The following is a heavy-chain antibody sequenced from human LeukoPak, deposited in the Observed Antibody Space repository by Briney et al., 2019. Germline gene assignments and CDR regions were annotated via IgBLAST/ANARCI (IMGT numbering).Heavy chain of an antibody. CDR2: IYYSGST. CDR3: ARQTTGVVPYYYYGMDV. CDR1: GGSTSSYY. Sequence: SETLSLTCTVSGGSTSSYYWSWIRQPPGKGLEWIGYIYYSGSTNYNPSLKSRVTISVDTSKNQFSLKLSPVTAADTAVYYCARQTTGVVPYYYYGMDVWGQGTTVTVSS. D-gene: IGHD4-11*01. J-gene: IGHJ6*02. V-gene: IGHV4-59*08.